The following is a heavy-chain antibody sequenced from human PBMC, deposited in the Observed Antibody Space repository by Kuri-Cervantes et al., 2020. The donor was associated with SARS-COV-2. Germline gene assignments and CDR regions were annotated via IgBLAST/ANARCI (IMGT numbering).Heavy chain of an antibody. J-gene: IGHJ3*02. V-gene: IGHV4-30-4*08. Sequence: SETLSLTCTLTGGSISSGDYYWSWFRQPPGKGLEWIGYIYYSGSTYYNPSLKSRVTISVDTSKNQFSLKLRSVTAADTAVDYCARPAAAPTEPDAFDIWGQGTMVTVSS. D-gene: IGHD6-13*01. CDR1: GGSISSGDYY. CDR2: IYYSGST. CDR3: ARPAAAPTEPDAFDI.